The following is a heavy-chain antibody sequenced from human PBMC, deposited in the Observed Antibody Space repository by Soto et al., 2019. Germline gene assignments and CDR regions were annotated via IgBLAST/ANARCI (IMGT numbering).Heavy chain of an antibody. J-gene: IGHJ6*01. CDR3: ARVSDPLSGPYYYYHYGMYC. Sequence: APVKVSWKASGGTFSSYAISWVRQAPGQGLEWMGGIIPIFGTANYAQKFQGRVTITADESTSTAYMELSSLRSEDTAVYYCARVSDPLSGPYYYYHYGMYCRGQGTTRTVYS. CDR1: GGTFSSYA. V-gene: IGHV1-69*13. CDR2: IIPIFGTA. D-gene: IGHD6-19*01.